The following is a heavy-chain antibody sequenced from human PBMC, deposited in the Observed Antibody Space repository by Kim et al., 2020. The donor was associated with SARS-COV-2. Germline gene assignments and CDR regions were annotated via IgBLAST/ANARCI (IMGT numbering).Heavy chain of an antibody. Sequence: GGSLRLSCAGFDFSFSSYWMSWVRQAPGKGLEWLGNIKYDGREKWHVDSVKGRFTISRDNAQNSVYLQLNSLRAEDTAVYHCAREPVRQRYFDLWGRGTLVTVSS. CDR1: DFSFSSYW. D-gene: IGHD1-1*01. CDR2: IKYDGREK. J-gene: IGHJ2*01. V-gene: IGHV3-7*01. CDR3: AREPVRQRYFDL.